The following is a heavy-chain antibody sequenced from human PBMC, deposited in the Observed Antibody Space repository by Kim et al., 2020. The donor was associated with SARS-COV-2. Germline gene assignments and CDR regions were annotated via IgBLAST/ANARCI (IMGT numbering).Heavy chain of an antibody. V-gene: IGHV3-23*01. CDR3: AKDQVHGDILFDY. J-gene: IGHJ4*02. D-gene: IGHD4-17*01. Sequence: YADPVQGRFTISRDNSKNTLYLQMNSRRAEDTAVYYCAKDQVHGDILFDYWGQGTLVTVSS.